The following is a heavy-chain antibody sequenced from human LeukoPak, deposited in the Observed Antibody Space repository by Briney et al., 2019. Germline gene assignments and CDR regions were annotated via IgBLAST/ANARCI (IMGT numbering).Heavy chain of an antibody. J-gene: IGHJ5*02. Sequence: PSETLSLTCTVSGGSISSYYWSWIRQPAGKGLEWIGRIYTSGSTNYNPSLKSRVTISVDTSKNQFSLKLSSVTAADTAVYYCARDVPVGDIVATMGTHLRGWFDPWGQGTLVTVSS. CDR3: ARDVPVGDIVATMGTHLRGWFDP. D-gene: IGHD5-12*01. CDR1: GGSISSYY. V-gene: IGHV4-4*07. CDR2: IYTSGST.